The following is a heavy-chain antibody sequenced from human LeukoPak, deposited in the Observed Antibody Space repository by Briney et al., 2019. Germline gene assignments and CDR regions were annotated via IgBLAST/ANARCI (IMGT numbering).Heavy chain of an antibody. CDR1: GFTFSSYA. CDR3: ARGDRITIFGAPYYYYGMDV. CDR2: ISGSGGST. V-gene: IGHV3-23*01. D-gene: IGHD3-3*01. Sequence: GGSLRLSCAASGFTFSSYAMSWVRQAPGKGLEWVSAISGSGGSTYYADSVKGGFTISRDNSKNTLYLQMNSLRAEDTAVYYCARGDRITIFGAPYYYYGMDVWGQGTTVTVSS. J-gene: IGHJ6*02.